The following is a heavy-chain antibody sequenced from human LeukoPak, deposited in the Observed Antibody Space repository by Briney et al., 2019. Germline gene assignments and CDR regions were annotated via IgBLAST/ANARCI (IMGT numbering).Heavy chain of an antibody. CDR2: IKSKTDGGTT. V-gene: IGHV3-15*01. CDR3: TTLRVDTAMVDARINFDY. Sequence: GGSLRLSCAASGFTFSNAWMSWVRQAPGKGLEWVGRIKSKTDGGTTDYAAPVKGRFTISRDGSKNTLYLQMNSLKTEDTAVYYCTTLRVDTAMVDARINFDYWGQGTLVTVSS. D-gene: IGHD5-18*01. CDR1: GFTFSNAW. J-gene: IGHJ4*02.